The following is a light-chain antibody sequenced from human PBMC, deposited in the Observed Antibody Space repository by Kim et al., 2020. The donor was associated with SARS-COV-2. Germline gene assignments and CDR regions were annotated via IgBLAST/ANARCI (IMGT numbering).Light chain of an antibody. CDR2: GDI. V-gene: IGLV1-40*01. CDR1: DSNIGAGYH. Sequence: QSVVTQPPSVSGAPGQPVTISCTGSDSNIGAGYHVHWYQQVPGRAPKVLIYGDINRPSDVPDRFSGSKSGTSASLAITGLRAEDEAYYYCQTFDNSLNGYVFGSGTKVTVL. CDR3: QTFDNSLNGYV. J-gene: IGLJ1*01.